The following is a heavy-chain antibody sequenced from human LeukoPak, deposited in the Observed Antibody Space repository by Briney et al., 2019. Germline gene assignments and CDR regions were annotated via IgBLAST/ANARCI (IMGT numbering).Heavy chain of an antibody. V-gene: IGHV3-48*04. CDR2: ISSSGSTI. J-gene: IGHJ4*02. D-gene: IGHD5-18*01. CDR1: GFTFSNYG. CDR3: ARVGIQLWPSFDY. Sequence: GGSLRLSCAASGFTFSNYGMNWVRQTPGKGLEWVSYISSSGSTIYHADSVKGRFTISRDNAKNSLYLQMNSLRAEDTAVYYCARVGIQLWPSFDYWGQGTLVTVSS.